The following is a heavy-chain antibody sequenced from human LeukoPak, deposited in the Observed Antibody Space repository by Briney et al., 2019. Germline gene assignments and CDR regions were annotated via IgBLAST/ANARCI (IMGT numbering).Heavy chain of an antibody. CDR1: GGSLTSHY. CDR3: ARGLWFGEQDGFGI. V-gene: IGHV4-59*11. CDR2: VFNSGTT. Sequence: SETLSLTCVVSGGSLTSHYWSWVRQSPGKGLEWIGNVFNSGTTNYNPSLESRVSISVDTSKNQFSLKVTSVTAADTAVYFCARGLWFGEQDGFGIWGPGTVVTVAS. J-gene: IGHJ3*02. D-gene: IGHD3-10*01.